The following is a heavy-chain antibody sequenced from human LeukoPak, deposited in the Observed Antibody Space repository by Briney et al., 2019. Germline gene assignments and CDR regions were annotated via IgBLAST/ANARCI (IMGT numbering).Heavy chain of an antibody. CDR2: INPGDGST. V-gene: IGHV1-46*03. D-gene: IGHD6-6*01. Sequence: GASVKVSCKTSGYTFTNGYLHWVRQAPGQGLEWVGIINPGDGSTKYAQKFQGRVTMTRDTSTSTVYMELSILGSEDTAVYYCARVGQLVFDYWGQGTLVTVCS. CDR1: GYTFTNGY. CDR3: ARVGQLVFDY. J-gene: IGHJ4*02.